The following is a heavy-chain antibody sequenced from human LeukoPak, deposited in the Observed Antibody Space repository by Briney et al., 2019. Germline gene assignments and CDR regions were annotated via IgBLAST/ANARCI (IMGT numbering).Heavy chain of an antibody. Sequence: PSETLSLTCTVSGGSISSGDYYWSWIRPPPGKGLEWIGYIYYSGSTYYNPSLKSRVTISVDTSKNQFSLKLSSVTAADTAVYYCARGGITIFAFDIWGQGTMVTVSS. CDR3: ARGGITIFAFDI. J-gene: IGHJ3*02. CDR1: GGSISSGDYY. V-gene: IGHV4-30-4*01. D-gene: IGHD3-9*01. CDR2: IYYSGST.